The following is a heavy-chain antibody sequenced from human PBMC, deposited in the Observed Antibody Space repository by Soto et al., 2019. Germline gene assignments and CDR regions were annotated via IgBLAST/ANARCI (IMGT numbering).Heavy chain of an antibody. V-gene: IGHV4-31*03. CDR3: ARSPSSIHFNY. D-gene: IGHD3-10*01. CDR2: IYYSGRT. J-gene: IGHJ4*02. Sequence: QVQLQESGPGLVKSSQTLSLTCTVSGSSISSGGFYFSWIRQHPGKGLEWIGYIYYSGRTYYNPSLKSRVTISVDTSKNQFSLKLSSVTAADTAVYYCARSPSSIHFNYWGQGTLVTVSS. CDR1: GSSISSGGFY.